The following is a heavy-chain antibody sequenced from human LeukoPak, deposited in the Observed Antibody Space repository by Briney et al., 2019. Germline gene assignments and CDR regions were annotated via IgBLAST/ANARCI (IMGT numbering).Heavy chain of an antibody. V-gene: IGHV1-18*01. CDR2: ISAYNGNT. Sequence: GASVKVSCKASGGTFSSYAISWVRQAPGQGLEWMGWISAYNGNTNYAQKLQGRVTMTTDTSTSTAYMELRSLRSDDTAVYYCARGANYYDSSAAFDYWGQGTLVTVSS. CDR1: GGTFSSYA. J-gene: IGHJ4*02. CDR3: ARGANYYDSSAAFDY. D-gene: IGHD3-22*01.